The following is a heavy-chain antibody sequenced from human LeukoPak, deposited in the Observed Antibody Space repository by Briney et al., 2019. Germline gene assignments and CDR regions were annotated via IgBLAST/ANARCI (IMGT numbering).Heavy chain of an antibody. V-gene: IGHV4-59*01. CDR1: GGSISSYY. D-gene: IGHD6-13*01. J-gene: IGHJ4*02. CDR3: ARGVYIAAAQYAY. Sequence: SETLSLTCTVSGGSISSYYWSWIRQPPGKGLEWIGYIYYSGSTNYNPSLKSRVTISVDTSKNQFSLKLSSVSAADTAVYYCARGVYIAAAQYAYWGQGTLVTVSS. CDR2: IYYSGST.